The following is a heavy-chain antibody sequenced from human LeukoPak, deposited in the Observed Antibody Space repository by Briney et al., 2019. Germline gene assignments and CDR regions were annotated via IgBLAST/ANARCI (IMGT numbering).Heavy chain of an antibody. V-gene: IGHV1-18*01. CDR1: GYTFTSYG. CDR2: ISAYNGNT. D-gene: IGHD4-23*01. J-gene: IGHJ4*02. CDR3: ARGEPDYGGKVLDY. Sequence: ASVKVSCKASGYTFTSYGISWVRQAPGQGLEWMGCISAYNGNTNYAQKLQGRVTMTRDTSISTAYMELSRLRSDDTAVYYCARGEPDYGGKVLDYWGQGTLVTVSS.